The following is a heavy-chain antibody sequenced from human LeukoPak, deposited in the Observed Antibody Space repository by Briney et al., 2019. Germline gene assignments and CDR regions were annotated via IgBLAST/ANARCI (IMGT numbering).Heavy chain of an antibody. D-gene: IGHD3-10*01. V-gene: IGHV4-61*08. J-gene: IGHJ6*02. Sequence: SETLSLTCTVSGGSISSGDYYWSWIRQPPGKGLEWIGNIYYSGSTNYNPSLKSRVTISVDMSKNQISLKLSSVTAADTAVYYCARGYGSGSTGYYYNGVDVWGQGTTVTVSS. CDR1: GGSISSGDYY. CDR2: IYYSGST. CDR3: ARGYGSGSTGYYYNGVDV.